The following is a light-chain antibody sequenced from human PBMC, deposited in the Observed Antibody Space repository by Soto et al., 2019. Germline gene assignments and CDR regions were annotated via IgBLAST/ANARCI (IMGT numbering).Light chain of an antibody. Sequence: QPVLTQSPSASASRGASVELTCTLSSGHSSYAIAWHQQQPEKGPRYLMNLNGDGSHTKGDGIPDRFSGSSSGAERYLTISSLQSEDEADYYCQTWATGIRVFGGGTQLTVL. CDR1: SGHSSYA. V-gene: IGLV4-69*01. J-gene: IGLJ3*02. CDR2: LNGDGSH. CDR3: QTWATGIRV.